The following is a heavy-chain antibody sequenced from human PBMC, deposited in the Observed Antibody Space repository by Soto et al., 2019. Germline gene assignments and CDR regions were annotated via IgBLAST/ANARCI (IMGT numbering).Heavy chain of an antibody. V-gene: IGHV3-7*03. J-gene: IGHJ3*02. CDR3: ARVQSIAARYAFDI. CDR1: GFTFSSYW. CDR2: IKQDGSEK. D-gene: IGHD6-6*01. Sequence: GGSLRLSCSASGFTFSSYWMSWVRKAPGKGLEWVANIKQDGSEKYYVDSVKGRFTISRDNAKNSPYLQMNSLRAEDTAVYYCARVQSIAARYAFDIWGQGTMVTVSS.